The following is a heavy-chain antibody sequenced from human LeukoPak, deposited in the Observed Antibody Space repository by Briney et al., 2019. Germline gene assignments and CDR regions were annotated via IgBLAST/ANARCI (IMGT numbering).Heavy chain of an antibody. CDR1: GFTFSSYA. Sequence: GGSLRLSCAASGFTFSSYAMSWVRQAPGKGLEWVSAISVSGGSTFYADSVKGRFTISRDNSKKTLYLQMKSLRAEDTAVYYCARDEIVATTKANYYYYMDVWGKGTTVTISS. V-gene: IGHV3-23*01. CDR3: ARDEIVATTKANYYYYMDV. CDR2: ISVSGGST. J-gene: IGHJ6*03. D-gene: IGHD5-12*01.